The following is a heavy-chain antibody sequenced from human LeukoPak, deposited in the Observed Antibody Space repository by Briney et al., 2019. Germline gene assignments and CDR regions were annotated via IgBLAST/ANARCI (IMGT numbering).Heavy chain of an antibody. Sequence: GASVKVSCKASGYTFTSYYIHWVRQAPGQGLEWMGIINPSGGSTSYAQKSQGRVTMTRDTSTSTVYMEVSSLRSEDTAVYYCAGGATAYYFDYWGQGTLVTVSS. V-gene: IGHV1-46*01. CDR2: INPSGGST. CDR1: GYTFTSYY. D-gene: IGHD1-26*01. CDR3: AGGATAYYFDY. J-gene: IGHJ4*02.